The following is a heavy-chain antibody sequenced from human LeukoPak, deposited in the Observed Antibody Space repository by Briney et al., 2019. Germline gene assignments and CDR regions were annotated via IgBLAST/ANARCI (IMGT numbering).Heavy chain of an antibody. D-gene: IGHD6-19*01. J-gene: IGHJ4*02. CDR3: ARSSEWLVPGGEDY. Sequence: ASVKVSCKASGYTFTSYGISWVRQAPGQGLEWMGWISAYNGNTNYAQKLQGRVTMTTDTSTSTAYMELRSLRSDDTAVYYCARSSEWLVPGGEDYWGQGTLVTVSS. V-gene: IGHV1-18*01. CDR2: ISAYNGNT. CDR1: GYTFTSYG.